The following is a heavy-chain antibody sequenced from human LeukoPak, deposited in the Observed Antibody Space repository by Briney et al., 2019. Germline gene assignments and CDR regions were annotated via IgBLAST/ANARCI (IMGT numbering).Heavy chain of an antibody. Sequence: SETLSLTCTVSGGSISSYYWSWIRQPPGKGLEWIGYISYSGYTNFHPSLKSRATISVAMSKNQLSLKLSSVTAADTAVYYCARHDYSNPRVDYWGQGTPVTVSS. CDR2: ISYSGYT. J-gene: IGHJ4*02. D-gene: IGHD4-11*01. V-gene: IGHV4-59*08. CDR3: ARHDYSNPRVDY. CDR1: GGSISSYY.